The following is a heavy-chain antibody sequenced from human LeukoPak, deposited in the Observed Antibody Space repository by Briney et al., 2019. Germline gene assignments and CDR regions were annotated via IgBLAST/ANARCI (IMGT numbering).Heavy chain of an antibody. CDR3: ARGAVLRYFNWFDP. J-gene: IGHJ5*02. CDR2: INHSGST. CDR1: GGSFSGYY. D-gene: IGHD3-9*01. Sequence: PSETLSLTCAVYGGSFSGYYWSWIRQPPGKGLEWIGEINHSGSTNYNPSLKSRVTISVDTSKNQFSLKLSPVTAADTAVYYCARGAVLRYFNWFDPWGQGTLVTVSS. V-gene: IGHV4-34*01.